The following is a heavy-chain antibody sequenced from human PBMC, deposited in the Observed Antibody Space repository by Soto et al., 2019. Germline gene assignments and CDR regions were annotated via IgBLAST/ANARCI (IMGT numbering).Heavy chain of an antibody. CDR1: GGSISSYY. CDR3: AAQQLVPRWFDP. CDR2: IYYSGST. J-gene: IGHJ5*02. D-gene: IGHD6-13*01. Sequence: SETLSLTCTVSGGSISSYYWSWIRQPPGKGLEWIGYIYYSGSTNYNPSLKSRVTISVDTSKNQFSLKLSSVTAAYSAVYYCAAQQLVPRWFDPWGQGTLVTVSS. V-gene: IGHV4-59*01.